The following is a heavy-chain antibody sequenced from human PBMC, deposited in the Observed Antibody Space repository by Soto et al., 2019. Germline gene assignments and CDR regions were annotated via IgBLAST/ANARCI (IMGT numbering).Heavy chain of an antibody. J-gene: IGHJ5*02. V-gene: IGHV4-39*01. CDR3: ARHSAAAAGDNWFDP. CDR2: IYYSGST. D-gene: IGHD6-13*01. CDR1: GGSISSSSYY. Sequence: SETLSLTCTVSGGSISSSSYYWGWIRQPPGKGLEWIGRIYYSGSTYYNPSLKSRVTISVDTSKNQFSLKLSSVTAADTAVYYCARHSAAAAGDNWFDPWGQGTLVTVSS.